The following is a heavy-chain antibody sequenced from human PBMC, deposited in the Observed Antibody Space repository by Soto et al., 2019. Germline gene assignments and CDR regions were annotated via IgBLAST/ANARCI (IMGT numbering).Heavy chain of an antibody. D-gene: IGHD2-21*01. Sequence: QVQLVESGGGVVQPGASLRLSCEASGFDFRSYAMHWVRQAPGKGLEWVGVISYDGGNIYYADSVKGRFTISRDNSKNTLYVQVKSLRPEHTAVYYCAKGILSATIAPYAMDVWGQGTTVTVSS. CDR3: AKGILSATIAPYAMDV. J-gene: IGHJ6*02. CDR1: GFDFRSYA. V-gene: IGHV3-30*18. CDR2: ISYDGGNI.